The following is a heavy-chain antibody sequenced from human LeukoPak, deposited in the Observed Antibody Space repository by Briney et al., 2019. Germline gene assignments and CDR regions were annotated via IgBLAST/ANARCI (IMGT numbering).Heavy chain of an antibody. J-gene: IGHJ4*02. Sequence: GGSLRPSCTTSGFSFGDYGFNWVRQAPRKGLEWVGFIRSKGHDWTPQYAASVQGRFTISRDDSKGIAYLQMNSLKTEDTAVYYCTRAGSYDNYLDYWGQGTPVTVSS. D-gene: IGHD5-12*01. CDR2: IRSKGHDWTP. CDR1: GFSFGDYG. V-gene: IGHV3-49*04. CDR3: TRAGSYDNYLDY.